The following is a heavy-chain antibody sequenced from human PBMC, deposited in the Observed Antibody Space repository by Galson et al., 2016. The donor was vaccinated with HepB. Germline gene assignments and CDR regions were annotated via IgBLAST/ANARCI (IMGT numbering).Heavy chain of an antibody. CDR2: INAASGLT. CDR3: ARAFYDTTCYGEWLDA. J-gene: IGHJ5*02. V-gene: IGHV1-3*01. CDR1: GYRFSTYA. Sequence: SVKVSCKASGYRFSTYAIHWVRQAPGQGLEWVGWINAASGLTKYAQKVQGRVSITSDTSANTVYMEVTSLTSEDTALSFCARAFYDTTCYGEWLDAWGQGTLVTVSS. D-gene: IGHD3-9*01.